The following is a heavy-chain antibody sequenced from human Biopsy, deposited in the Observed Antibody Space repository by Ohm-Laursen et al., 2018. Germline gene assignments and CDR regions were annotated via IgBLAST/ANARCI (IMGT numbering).Heavy chain of an antibody. V-gene: IGHV4-34*08. CDR3: GNEVHGRDY. CDR1: GKTFSDYQ. D-gene: IGHD2-15*01. CDR2: INQAGTT. Sequence: SETLSLTCSVFGKTFSDYQWSWIRQPPGKGLEWIGQINQAGTTNYNPSLKSRVSISADASKYEFSLRLTSGTAADTAVYLCGNEVHGRDYWGLGAQVTVSS. J-gene: IGHJ4*02.